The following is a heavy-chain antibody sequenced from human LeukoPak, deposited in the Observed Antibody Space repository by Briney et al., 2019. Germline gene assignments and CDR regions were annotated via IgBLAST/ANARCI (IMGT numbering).Heavy chain of an antibody. J-gene: IGHJ3*02. D-gene: IGHD6-19*01. CDR3: GRGVAGNGAFDI. V-gene: IGHV6-1*01. CDR2: TYYNSKWNT. CDR1: GDSVSSKSVI. Sequence: SQTLSLTCAISGDSVSSKSVIWNWMRQSPSRGLEWLGRTYYNSKWNTDYAVPMKSRISINPDTSKTHGSLQMNSVSPEDTAVYYCGRGVAGNGAFDIWGQGTMVTVSS.